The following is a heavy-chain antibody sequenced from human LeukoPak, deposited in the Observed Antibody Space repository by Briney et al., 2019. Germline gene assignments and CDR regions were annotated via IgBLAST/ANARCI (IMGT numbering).Heavy chain of an antibody. CDR3: ARIARIAAEYYFDY. V-gene: IGHV4-61*02. D-gene: IGHD6-13*01. CDR1: GGSISSSSYY. Sequence: PSETLSLTCTVSGGSISSSSYYWSWIRQPAGKGLEWIGRIYTSGSTNYNPSLKSRVTMSVDTSKNQFSLKLSSVTAADTAVYYCARIARIAAEYYFDYWGQGTLVTVSS. CDR2: IYTSGST. J-gene: IGHJ4*02.